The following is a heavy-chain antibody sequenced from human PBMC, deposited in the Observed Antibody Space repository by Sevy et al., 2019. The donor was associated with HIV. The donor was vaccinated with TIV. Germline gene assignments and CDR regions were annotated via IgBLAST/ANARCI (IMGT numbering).Heavy chain of an antibody. D-gene: IGHD3-16*02. Sequence: SETLSLTCTVSGGSISSSSYYWGWIRQPPGKGLEWIGSIYYSGSTYYNPPLKSRVTISVDTSKNQFSLKLSSVIAADTAVYYCARGTGNDYVWGSYRSQLFDYWGQGTLVTVSS. CDR1: GGSISSSSYY. J-gene: IGHJ4*02. V-gene: IGHV4-39*01. CDR2: IYYSGST. CDR3: ARGTGNDYVWGSYRSQLFDY.